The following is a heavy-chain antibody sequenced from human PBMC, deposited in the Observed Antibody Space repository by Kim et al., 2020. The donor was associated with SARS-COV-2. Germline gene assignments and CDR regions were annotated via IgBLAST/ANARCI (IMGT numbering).Heavy chain of an antibody. CDR1: GFTFGDYA. J-gene: IGHJ3*01. CDR2: ISWNSGSI. D-gene: IGHD3-22*01. V-gene: IGHV3-9*01. CDR3: AKAESSGYYFSRATPEDAFDL. Sequence: GGSLRLSCAASGFTFGDYAMHWVRQAPGKGLEWVSGISWNSGSIGYADSVKGRFTISRDNAKNSLYLQMNSLRAEDTALYYCAKAESSGYYFSRATPEDAFDLWGQGTMGTGSS.